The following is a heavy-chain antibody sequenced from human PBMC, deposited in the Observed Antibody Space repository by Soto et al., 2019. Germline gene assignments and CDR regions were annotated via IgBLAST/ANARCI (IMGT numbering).Heavy chain of an antibody. Sequence: GASVKVSCKASGGTFSRNTISWVRQAPGQGLEWMGGIIPIFGTANYAQKFQGRVTITADESTSTAYMELSRLRSEDTAVYYCARQFHYDSSGYYYAYWRQGTLVTVSS. CDR3: ARQFHYDSSGYYYAY. D-gene: IGHD3-22*01. V-gene: IGHV1-69*13. CDR1: GGTFSRNT. J-gene: IGHJ4*02. CDR2: IIPIFGTA.